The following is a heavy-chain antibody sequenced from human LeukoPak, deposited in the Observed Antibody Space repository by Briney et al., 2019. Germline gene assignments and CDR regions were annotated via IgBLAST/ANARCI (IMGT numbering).Heavy chain of an antibody. D-gene: IGHD1-1*01. CDR3: AKTGGYQSGYFDY. J-gene: IGHJ4*02. V-gene: IGHV3-48*03. CDR2: ISSSGSTI. Sequence: GGSLRLSCAASGFTFSSYEMNWVRQAPGKGLEWVSYISSSGSTIYYADSVKGRFTISRDNSKNTLYLQMNSLRAEDTAVYYCAKTGGYQSGYFDYWGQGTLVTVSS. CDR1: GFTFSSYE.